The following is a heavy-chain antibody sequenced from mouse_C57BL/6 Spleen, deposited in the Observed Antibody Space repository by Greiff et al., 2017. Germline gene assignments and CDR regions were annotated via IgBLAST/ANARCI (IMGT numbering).Heavy chain of an antibody. D-gene: IGHD3-3*01. CDR2: IDPSDSET. CDR3: ARGRDMTWFAY. Sequence: VQLQQPGAELVRPGSSVKLSCKASGYTFTSYWMHWVKQRPIQGLEWIGNIDPSDSETNYNQKFKDKATLTVDKSSSTAYMQLSSLTSEDAAVYYCARGRDMTWFAYWGQGTLVTVSA. J-gene: IGHJ3*01. CDR1: GYTFTSYW. V-gene: IGHV1-52*01.